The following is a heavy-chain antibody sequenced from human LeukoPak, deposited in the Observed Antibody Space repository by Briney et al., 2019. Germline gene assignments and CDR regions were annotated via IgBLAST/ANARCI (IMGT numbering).Heavy chain of an antibody. V-gene: IGHV4-61*02. J-gene: IGHJ6*03. CDR3: AREDGAAGPNGFYYYYYFMDV. Sequence: PSQTLSLTCTVSGGSISSGSYYWSWIRQPAGKGLEWIGRIYTSGSTNYNPSLKSRVTISVDTSKNQFSLKLSSVTAADTAVYYCAREDGAAGPNGFYYYYYFMDVWGKGTTVTISS. CDR2: IYTSGST. D-gene: IGHD6-13*01. CDR1: GGSISSGSYY.